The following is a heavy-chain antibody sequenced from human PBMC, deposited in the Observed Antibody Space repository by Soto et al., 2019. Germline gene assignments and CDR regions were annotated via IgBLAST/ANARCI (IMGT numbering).Heavy chain of an antibody. CDR2: ISAYNGNT. CDR3: ARDVPTVTTGGPDY. V-gene: IGHV1-18*01. CDR1: GYTFTSYG. J-gene: IGHJ4*02. D-gene: IGHD4-17*01. Sequence: QVQLVQSGVEVEKPGASVKVSCKASGYTFTSYGVSWVRQAPGQGLEWMGWISAYNGNTNYAQKFQGRGTMTTDTCTSTAYMELRSLRSDDTAVYYCARDVPTVTTGGPDYWGQGTLVTVSS.